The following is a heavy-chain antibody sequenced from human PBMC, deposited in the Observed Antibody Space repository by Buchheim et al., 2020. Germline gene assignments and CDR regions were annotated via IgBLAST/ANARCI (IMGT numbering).Heavy chain of an antibody. J-gene: IGHJ5*02. V-gene: IGHV3-23*01. CDR1: GFIFSNYD. D-gene: IGHD6-19*01. Sequence: EVQLLQSGGGLVLPGGSLRLSCTASGFIFSNYDMSWVRQAPGKGLEWASTISGSGINRFYADSVKGRFTISRDNSKNTLYLQMNSLSAEDTAVYYCAKHASAWYWFDPWGQGTL. CDR2: ISGSGINR. CDR3: AKHASAWYWFDP.